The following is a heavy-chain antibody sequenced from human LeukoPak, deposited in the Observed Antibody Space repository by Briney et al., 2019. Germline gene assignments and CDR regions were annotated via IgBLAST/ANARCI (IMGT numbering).Heavy chain of an antibody. Sequence: GESLKISCKASGYSFTTYWFGWVRQVPGKGLEWMGIIYPGDSDTRYSPSFQGQVTISADKSISTAYLQWSSLKASDTAMYYCARRTLYYFDYWGQGTLVTVSS. CDR3: ARRTLYYFDY. V-gene: IGHV5-51*01. D-gene: IGHD2-2*01. CDR1: GYSFTTYW. CDR2: IYPGDSDT. J-gene: IGHJ4*02.